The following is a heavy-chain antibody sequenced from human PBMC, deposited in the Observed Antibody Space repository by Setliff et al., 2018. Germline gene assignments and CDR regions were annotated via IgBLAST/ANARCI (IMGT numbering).Heavy chain of an antibody. D-gene: IGHD3-3*01. Sequence: PSETLSLTCTVSGDSISSRRNYWGWFRQPAGKELEWIGQIYTSWSTNYNPSLRSRVTISLDTSKNQFSLSPTSVTAEDTAVYYCARMSGFQYIDVWDKGTTVTVS. CDR2: IYTSWST. J-gene: IGHJ6*03. CDR3: ARMSGFQYIDV. V-gene: IGHV4-61*09. CDR1: GDSISSRRNY.